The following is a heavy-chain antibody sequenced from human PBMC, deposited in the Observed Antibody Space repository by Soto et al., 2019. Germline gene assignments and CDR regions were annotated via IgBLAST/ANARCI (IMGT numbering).Heavy chain of an antibody. CDR3: ARDSHVLRDVVVPAAIGEWSNDAFAI. D-gene: IGHD2-2*01. Sequence: QVQLVESGGGVVQPGRSLRLSCAAAGFTFSSYGMHWVRQAPGKGLERVAVIWYDGSNKYYADSVKGRFTISRDNSKNPLFVQMNSLRPEGTAVYYCARDSHVLRDVVVPAAIGEWSNDAFAIWGQGTVVTVSS. CDR1: GFTFSSYG. CDR2: IWYDGSNK. J-gene: IGHJ3*02. V-gene: IGHV3-33*01.